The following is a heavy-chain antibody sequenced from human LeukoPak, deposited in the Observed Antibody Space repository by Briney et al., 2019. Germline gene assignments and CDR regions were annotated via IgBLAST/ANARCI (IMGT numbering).Heavy chain of an antibody. V-gene: IGHV4-30-4*01. D-gene: IGHD3-3*01. CDR3: ARASRPYYDFWSGYYGYYGMDV. Sequence: SETLSLTCTVSGGSISSGDYYWSWIRQPPGKGLEWIGYIYYSGNTYYNPSLKSRVTISVDTSKNQFSLKLSSVTAADTAVYYCARASRPYYDFWSGYYGYYGMDVWGQGTTVTVSS. J-gene: IGHJ6*02. CDR1: GGSISSGDYY. CDR2: IYYSGNT.